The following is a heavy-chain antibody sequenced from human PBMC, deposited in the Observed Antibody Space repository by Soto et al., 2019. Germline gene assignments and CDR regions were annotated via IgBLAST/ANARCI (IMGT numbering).Heavy chain of an antibody. CDR1: GYTFTGYY. V-gene: IGHV1-2*02. CDR3: AREVEFYGSGSYYLDP. CDR2: INPNSGGT. J-gene: IGHJ5*02. D-gene: IGHD3-10*01. Sequence: ASVKVSCKASGYTFTGYYMHWVRQAPGQGLEWMGWINPNSGGTNYAQKFQGRVTMTRDTSISTAYMELSRLRSDDTAVYYCAREVEFYGSGSYYLDPWGQGTLVTVPS.